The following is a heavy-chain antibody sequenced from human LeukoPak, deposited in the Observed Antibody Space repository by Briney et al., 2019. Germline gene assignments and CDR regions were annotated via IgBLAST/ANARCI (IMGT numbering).Heavy chain of an antibody. D-gene: IGHD3-16*01. V-gene: IGHV3-23*01. CDR3: AKNAGDGGYYYYLDV. Sequence: PGGSLRLSCAASGFTFNNYAMSWVRQAPGKGLEWVSTISGGGDTTYYSVKGRFIISRDNSKNTLLLNSLRAEDTAIYFCAKNAGDGGYYYYLDVWGKGTPVTVSS. CDR2: ISGGGDTT. CDR1: GFTFNNYA. J-gene: IGHJ6*03.